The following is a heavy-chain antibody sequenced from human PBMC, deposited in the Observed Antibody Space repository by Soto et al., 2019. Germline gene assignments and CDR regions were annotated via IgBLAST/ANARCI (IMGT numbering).Heavy chain of an antibody. CDR2: ISYDGSNK. Sequence: QVQLVESGGGVVQPGRSLRLSCAASGFTFSSYGMHWVRQAPGKGLEWVAVISYDGSNKYYADSVKGQFTISRDNSKNPLYLQMNSLRAEDTAVYYCAKDLSNWGQGTLVTVSS. V-gene: IGHV3-30*18. J-gene: IGHJ4*02. CDR3: AKDLSN. CDR1: GFTFSSYG.